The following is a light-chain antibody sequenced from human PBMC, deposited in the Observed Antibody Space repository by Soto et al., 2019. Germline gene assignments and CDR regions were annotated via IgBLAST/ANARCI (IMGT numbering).Light chain of an antibody. V-gene: IGKV1-39*01. Sequence: DIQMTQSPSSLSASIGDGVTITCRASQTISSYLNWYQQKPRKAPNLLIYAASSLHSGVPSTFSGRGSGTDFTLTISILQPEDFATYYCQQANSFPLTFGEGTKVDIK. J-gene: IGKJ4*01. CDR1: QTISSY. CDR2: AAS. CDR3: QQANSFPLT.